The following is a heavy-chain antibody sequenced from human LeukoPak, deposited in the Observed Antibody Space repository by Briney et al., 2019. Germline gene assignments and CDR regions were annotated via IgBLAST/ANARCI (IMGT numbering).Heavy chain of an antibody. D-gene: IGHD6-19*01. J-gene: IGHJ5*01. CDR3: TRQLGWASYTGDS. CDR1: GGSISGSRRY. V-gene: IGHV4-39*01. Sequence: PSETLSLTCNVSGGSISGSRRYWCWVRQPPGGGLEWIGSIRYIGTTYYNPSLQSRLTISVDNSQNQFSLKLKSVTAADTSMYYCTRQLGWASYTGDSWGQGTLVTVSS. CDR2: IRYIGTT.